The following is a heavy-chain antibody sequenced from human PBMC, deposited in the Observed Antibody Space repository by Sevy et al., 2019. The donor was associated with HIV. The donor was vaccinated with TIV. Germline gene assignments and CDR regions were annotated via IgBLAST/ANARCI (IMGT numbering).Heavy chain of an antibody. CDR3: ARGNIVVVPAAVGRGTRNGMDV. Sequence: SETLSLTCAVYGGSFSGYYWSWIRQPPGKGLEWIGEINHSGSTNYNPSLKSRVTISVDTSKNHFSLKLSSVTAADTAVYYCARGNIVVVPAAVGRGTRNGMDVWGQGTTVTVS. CDR2: INHSGST. D-gene: IGHD2-2*01. J-gene: IGHJ6*02. V-gene: IGHV4-34*01. CDR1: GGSFSGYY.